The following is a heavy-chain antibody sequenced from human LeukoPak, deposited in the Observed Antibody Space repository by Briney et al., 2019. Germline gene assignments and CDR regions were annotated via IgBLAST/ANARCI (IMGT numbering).Heavy chain of an antibody. Sequence: GGSLRLSCAASGFTFSNAWMSWDRQAPGKGLEWVGRIKSKTDGGTTDYAAPVKGRFTISRDDSKNTLYLQMNSLKTEDTAVYYCTTEVGYCSSTSCYYFDYWGQGTLATVSS. CDR1: GFTFSNAW. J-gene: IGHJ4*02. D-gene: IGHD2-2*03. CDR2: IKSKTDGGTT. CDR3: TTEVGYCSSTSCYYFDY. V-gene: IGHV3-15*01.